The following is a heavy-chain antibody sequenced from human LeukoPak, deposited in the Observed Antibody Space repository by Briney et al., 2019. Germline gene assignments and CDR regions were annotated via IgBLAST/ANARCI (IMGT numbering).Heavy chain of an antibody. CDR3: ARDGGTRLKYSYGYGDY. Sequence: GGSLRLSCAASGFTFSSYEMNWVRQAPGKGLEWVSYISSSGSTIYYADSVKGRFTISRDNAKNSLYLQMNSLRAEDTAVYYCARDGGTRLKYSYGYGDYWGQGTLVTVSS. CDR1: GFTFSSYE. V-gene: IGHV3-48*03. J-gene: IGHJ4*02. D-gene: IGHD5-18*01. CDR2: ISSSGSTI.